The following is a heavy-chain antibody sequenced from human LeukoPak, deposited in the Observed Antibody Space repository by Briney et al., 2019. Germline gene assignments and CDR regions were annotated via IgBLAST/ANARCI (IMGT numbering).Heavy chain of an antibody. D-gene: IGHD3-22*01. CDR1: GGPISSYC. V-gene: IGHV4-59*01. Sequence: SETLSLTCTVSGGPISSYCWSWIRQPPGKGLEWIGYIYYSGSTNYNPSLKSRVTISVDTSKNQFSLKLNSVTAADTAVYYCARGLEYYYDSSGYPLRWFDPWGQGTLVTVSS. J-gene: IGHJ5*02. CDR2: IYYSGST. CDR3: ARGLEYYYDSSGYPLRWFDP.